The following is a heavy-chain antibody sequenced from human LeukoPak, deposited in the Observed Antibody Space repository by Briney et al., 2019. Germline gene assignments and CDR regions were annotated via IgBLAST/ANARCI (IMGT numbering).Heavy chain of an antibody. CDR1: GYSFTSYW. CDR3: ARLSSSSWYRGDY. J-gene: IGHJ4*02. D-gene: IGHD6-13*01. CDR2: IYPGDSDT. Sequence: GESLKISCKGSGYSFTSYWIGWVRQMPGKGLEWVGIIYPGDSDTRYSPSFQGQVTISADKSISTAYLQWSSLEASDTAMYYCARLSSSSWYRGDYWGQGTLVTVSS. V-gene: IGHV5-51*01.